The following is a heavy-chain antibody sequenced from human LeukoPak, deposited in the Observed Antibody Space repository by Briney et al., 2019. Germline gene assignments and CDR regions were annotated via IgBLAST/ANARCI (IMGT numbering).Heavy chain of an antibody. CDR2: ISGSGGST. Sequence: AGGSLRLSCAASGFTFSSYAMSWVRQAPGKGLEWVSAISGSGGSTYYADSVKGRFTISRDTSKNTLYLQMNSLRAEDTAVYYCAKDGFGYCSSTSCSHMDVWGKGTTVTVSS. CDR1: GFTFSSYA. D-gene: IGHD2-2*01. V-gene: IGHV3-23*01. CDR3: AKDGFGYCSSTSCSHMDV. J-gene: IGHJ6*03.